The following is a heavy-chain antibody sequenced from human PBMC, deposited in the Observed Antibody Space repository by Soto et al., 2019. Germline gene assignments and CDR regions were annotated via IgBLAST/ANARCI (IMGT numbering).Heavy chain of an antibody. J-gene: IGHJ4*02. D-gene: IGHD4-17*01. Sequence: SVKDSCNASSGTFSGCAISWVKNALGQGLEWMGGIIPIFGTANYAQKFQGRVTITADESTSTAYMELNSLRSEDTAVYYCARRVFYGGNAYFDYWGQGTLVTVS. CDR1: SGTFSGCA. V-gene: IGHV1-69*13. CDR2: IIPIFGTA. CDR3: ARRVFYGGNAYFDY.